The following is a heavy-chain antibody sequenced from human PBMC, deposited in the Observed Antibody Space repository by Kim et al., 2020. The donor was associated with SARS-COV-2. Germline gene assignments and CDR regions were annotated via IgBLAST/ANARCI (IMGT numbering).Heavy chain of an antibody. V-gene: IGHV4-4*02. CDR3: AREGLAVRGVIWSIGFDP. J-gene: IGHJ5*02. D-gene: IGHD3-10*01. CDR2: IYHSGST. Sequence: SETLSLTCAVSGGSISSSNWWSWVRQPPGKGLEWIGEIYHSGSTNYNPSLKSRVTISVDKSKNQFSLKLSSVTAADTAVYYCAREGLAVRGVIWSIGFDPWGQGTLVTVSS. CDR1: GGSISSSNW.